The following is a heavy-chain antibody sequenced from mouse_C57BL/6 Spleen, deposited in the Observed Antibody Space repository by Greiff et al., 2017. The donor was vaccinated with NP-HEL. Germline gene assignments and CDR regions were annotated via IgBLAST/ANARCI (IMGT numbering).Heavy chain of an antibody. J-gene: IGHJ4*01. Sequence: QVQLQQSGPELVKPGASVKISCKASGYAFSSSWMNWVKQRPGKGLEWIGRIYPGDGDTNYNGKFKGKATLTADKSSSTAYMQLSSLTSEDSAVYFCAPWDDYAMDYWGQGTSVTVSS. CDR3: APWDDYAMDY. V-gene: IGHV1-82*01. CDR1: GYAFSSSW. D-gene: IGHD4-1*01. CDR2: IYPGDGDT.